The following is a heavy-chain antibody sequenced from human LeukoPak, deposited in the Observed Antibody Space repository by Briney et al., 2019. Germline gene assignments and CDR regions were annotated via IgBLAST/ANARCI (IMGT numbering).Heavy chain of an antibody. CDR3: AREANYYGSGSYFEGTFDY. Sequence: SETLSLTCTVSGGSITTYYWSWIRQPPRKGLERMGYIYHSWSTNYNPSLKSRVTISVDTSTNEFSLKLTSVTAADTAVYSCAREANYYGSGSYFEGTFDYWGQGSLVTVSS. D-gene: IGHD3-10*01. V-gene: IGHV4-59*13. CDR1: GGSITTYY. J-gene: IGHJ4*02. CDR2: IYHSWST.